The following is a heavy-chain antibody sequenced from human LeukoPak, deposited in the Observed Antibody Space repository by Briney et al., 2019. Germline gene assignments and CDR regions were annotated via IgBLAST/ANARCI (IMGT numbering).Heavy chain of an antibody. CDR1: GYSISRRYY. CDR2: IYHTGGT. J-gene: IGHJ4*02. D-gene: IGHD2-2*03. V-gene: IGHV4-38-2*01. CDR3: ARAGWIFTSGIDY. Sequence: SEPLSLTCGVSGYSISRRYYWAWIRQPPGRGLDWIGTIYHTGGTYYTPSLGSRVTISVDTSKNEFSLNLNSVTAADTAVYYCARAGWIFTSGIDYWGQGALVTVSS.